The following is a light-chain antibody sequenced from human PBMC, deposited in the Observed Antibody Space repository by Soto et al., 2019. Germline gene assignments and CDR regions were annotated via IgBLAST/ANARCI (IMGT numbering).Light chain of an antibody. Sequence: EIVMPQSPATLSVSPGERDTLSCRASQSVSSHLAWYQQKPGQAPRLLIYGASTTATGIPARFSGSGSGTEFTLTISSLQAEDFAVYYCQQYTNWPRGTFGQGTKLEIK. CDR3: QQYTNWPRGT. CDR2: GAS. V-gene: IGKV3-15*01. J-gene: IGKJ2*02. CDR1: QSVSSH.